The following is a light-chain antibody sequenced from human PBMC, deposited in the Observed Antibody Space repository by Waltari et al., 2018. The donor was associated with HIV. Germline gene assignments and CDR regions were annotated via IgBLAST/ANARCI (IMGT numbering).Light chain of an antibody. Sequence: QSVLTQPPSVSGAPGQTVTVSCTGSTSNLGANFDVHWYQHLPGTAPKLLIYGNNKRPSGGPARFSGSRSGSSASLAITGLQAEDEADYYCQSYDNVLTAVIFGGGTKVTVL. CDR1: TSNLGANFD. CDR3: QSYDNVLTAVI. J-gene: IGLJ2*01. V-gene: IGLV1-40*01. CDR2: GNN.